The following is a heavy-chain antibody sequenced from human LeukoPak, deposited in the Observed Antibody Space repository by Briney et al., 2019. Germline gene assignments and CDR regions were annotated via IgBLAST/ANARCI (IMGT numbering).Heavy chain of an antibody. D-gene: IGHD1-26*01. V-gene: IGHV1-8*01. CDR1: GYTFTSYD. Sequence: ASVKVSCKASGYTFTSYDINWVRQATGQGLEWMGWMNPNSGNTDYAQKLKGRVTKTRNTSISTAYMELSSLRSEDTAVYYCARGLSSGDLDYWGQGTLVTVSS. CDR2: MNPNSGNT. J-gene: IGHJ4*02. CDR3: ARGLSSGDLDY.